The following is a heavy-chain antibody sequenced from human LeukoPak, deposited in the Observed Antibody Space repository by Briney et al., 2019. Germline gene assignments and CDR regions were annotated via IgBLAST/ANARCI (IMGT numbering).Heavy chain of an antibody. CDR3: ARDLGGVSFDY. J-gene: IGHJ4*02. Sequence: PGRSLRLSCAASGFTFSGYGMHWVRQAPGKGLEWVAVIWYDGSNKYYADSVKGRFTISGDNSKNTLYLQMNSLRAEDTAVYYCARDLGGVSFDYWGQGTLVTVSS. CDR2: IWYDGSNK. V-gene: IGHV3-33*01. CDR1: GFTFSGYG. D-gene: IGHD3-16*01.